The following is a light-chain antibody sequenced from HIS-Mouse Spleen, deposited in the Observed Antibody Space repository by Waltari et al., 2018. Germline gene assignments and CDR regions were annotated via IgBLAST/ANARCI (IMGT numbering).Light chain of an antibody. CDR3: YSTDSSGNHRV. V-gene: IGLV3-10*01. J-gene: IGLJ2*01. CDR2: EDS. CDR1: ALPKKS. Sequence: SYELTQPPSVSVSPGQTARITCSGDALPKKSPYRYQQKSGQAPVLVIYEDSKRPSGIPERFSGSSSGTMATLTISGAQVEDEADYYCYSTDSSGNHRVFGGGTKLTVL.